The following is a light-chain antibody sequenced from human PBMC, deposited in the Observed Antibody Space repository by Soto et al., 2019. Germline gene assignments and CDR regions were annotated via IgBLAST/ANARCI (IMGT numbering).Light chain of an antibody. CDR2: DAS. V-gene: IGKV3-11*01. Sequence: EIVLTQSPATLSLSPGERATPSCRASQSVSSYLAWYQQKPGQAPRLLIYDASNRATGIPARFSGSGSGTDFTLTISSLEPEDFAVYYCQQRSNWPRGLTFGGGTKVDIK. CDR3: QQRSNWPRGLT. J-gene: IGKJ4*01. CDR1: QSVSSY.